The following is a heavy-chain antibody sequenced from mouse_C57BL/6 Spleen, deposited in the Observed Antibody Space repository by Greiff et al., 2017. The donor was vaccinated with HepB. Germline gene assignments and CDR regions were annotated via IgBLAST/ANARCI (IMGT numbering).Heavy chain of an antibody. CDR3: EIYDGYYAAY. J-gene: IGHJ3*01. CDR2: INPNNGGT. CDR1: GYTFTDYY. D-gene: IGHD2-3*01. Sequence: EVQLQQSGPELVKPGASVKISCKASGYTFTDYYMNWVKQSHGKSLEWIGDINPNNGGTSYNQKFKGKATLTVDKSSSTAYRELRSLTSEDSAVYYCEIYDGYYAAYWGQGTLVTVSA. V-gene: IGHV1-26*01.